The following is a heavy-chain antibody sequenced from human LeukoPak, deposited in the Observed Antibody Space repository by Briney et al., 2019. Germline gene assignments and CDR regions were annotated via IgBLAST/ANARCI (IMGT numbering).Heavy chain of an antibody. CDR2: INHSGST. Sequence: SETLSLTCAVHGGSFSGYYWSWIRQPPGKGLEWIGEINHSGSTYYNPSLKSRVTISVDTSKNQFSLKLSSVTAADTAVYYCARGGRIVAEGSYYYYMDVWGKGTTVTVSS. CDR3: ARGGRIVAEGSYYYYMDV. D-gene: IGHD2-15*01. J-gene: IGHJ6*03. V-gene: IGHV4-34*01. CDR1: GGSFSGYY.